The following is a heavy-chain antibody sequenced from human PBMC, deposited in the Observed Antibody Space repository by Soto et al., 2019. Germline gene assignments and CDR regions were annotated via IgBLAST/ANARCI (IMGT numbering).Heavy chain of an antibody. CDR1: GFTFSSYW. D-gene: IGHD6-13*01. V-gene: IGHV3-7*03. J-gene: IGHJ6*02. CDR2: IKQDGSEK. CDR3: ARGVMIAAAWYYGMDV. Sequence: QPGGSLRLSCAASGFTFSSYWMSWVRQAPGKGLEWVANIKQDGSEKYYVDSVKGRFTISRDNAKNSLYLQMNSLRAEDTAVYYGARGVMIAAAWYYGMDVWGPGTTDTVS.